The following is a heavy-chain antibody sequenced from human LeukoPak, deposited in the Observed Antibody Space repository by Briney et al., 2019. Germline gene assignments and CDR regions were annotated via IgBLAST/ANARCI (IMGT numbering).Heavy chain of an antibody. V-gene: IGHV3-66*02. D-gene: IGHD4-23*01. CDR2: VYSSGSV. Sequence: GGSLRLSCAASRFTVSRNYMSWVRQAPGKGLEWVSVVYSSGSVSYADSVKGRFTISRDNSKNTVNLQMNSLRLEDMAVYYCAGGATVVTLDYWGQGNLVTVSS. CDR1: RFTVSRNY. CDR3: AGGATVVTLDY. J-gene: IGHJ4*02.